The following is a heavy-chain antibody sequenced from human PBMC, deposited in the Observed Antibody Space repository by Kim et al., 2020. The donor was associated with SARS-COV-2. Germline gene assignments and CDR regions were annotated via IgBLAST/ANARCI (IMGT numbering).Heavy chain of an antibody. CDR2: ISFNGDIT. D-gene: IGHD6-6*01. CDR1: GFNFSSYE. V-gene: IGHV3-48*03. J-gene: IGHJ4*02. CDR3: VRGGVAARLDY. Sequence: GGSLRLSCVASGFNFSSYEMNWVRQAPGKGLEWISYISFNGDITYYADSVKGRFTVSRDNARNSMFLQMNSLRVEDTAVYYCVRGGVAARLDYWGQGTLVTVSS.